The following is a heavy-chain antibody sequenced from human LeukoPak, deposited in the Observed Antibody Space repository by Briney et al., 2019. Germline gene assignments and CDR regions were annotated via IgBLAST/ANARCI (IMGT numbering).Heavy chain of an antibody. CDR3: ATHAPLLANFDY. J-gene: IGHJ4*02. Sequence: PSQTLSLTCTVSGGSISSGGYYWSWIRQHPGQGLGWIGYIYYSGSTYYNPSLKSRVTISVDTSKNQFSLKLSSVTAADTAVYYCATHAPLLANFDYWGQGTLVTVSS. V-gene: IGHV4-31*03. CDR2: IYYSGST. CDR1: GGSISSGGYY. D-gene: IGHD5-12*01.